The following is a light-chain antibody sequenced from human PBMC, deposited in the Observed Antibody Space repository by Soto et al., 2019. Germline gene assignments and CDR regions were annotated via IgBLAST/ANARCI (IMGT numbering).Light chain of an antibody. V-gene: IGKV3-20*01. CDR1: QSVSSSY. J-gene: IGKJ4*01. Sequence: ELVLTQSPGTLSLSPGARATLSCRASQSVSSSYLAWYQQKPGQAPSLLIYGASSRATGIPDRFSGSGSVTDFTLTISRLEPEDFAVDYCQEYGSSTPTFGGGTKVESK. CDR2: GAS. CDR3: QEYGSSTPT.